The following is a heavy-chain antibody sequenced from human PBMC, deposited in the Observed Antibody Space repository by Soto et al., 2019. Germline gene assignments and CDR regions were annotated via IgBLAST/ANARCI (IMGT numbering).Heavy chain of an antibody. J-gene: IGHJ4*02. CDR1: GFTFSSYS. CDR3: ARDVYYYDSSGYYYAPDYFDY. D-gene: IGHD3-22*01. V-gene: IGHV3-21*01. Sequence: GGSLRLSCAASGFTFSSYSMNWVRQAPGKGLEWVSSISSSSSYIYYADSVKGRFTISRDNAKNSLYLQMNSLRAEDTAVYYCARDVYYYDSSGYYYAPDYFDYWGQGTLVTVSS. CDR2: ISSSSSYI.